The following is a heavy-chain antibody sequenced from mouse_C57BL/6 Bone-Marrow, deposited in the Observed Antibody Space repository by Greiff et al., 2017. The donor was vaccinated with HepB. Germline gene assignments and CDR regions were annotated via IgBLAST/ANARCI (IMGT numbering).Heavy chain of an antibody. J-gene: IGHJ1*03. CDR2: IWSGGST. CDR1: GFSLTSYG. Sequence: VQVVESGPGLVQPSQSLSITCTVSGFSLTSYGVHWVRQSPGKGLEWLGVIWSGGSTDYNAAFISRLSISKDNSKSQVFFKMNSLQADDTAIYYCARKAGYYGSSDSWYFDVWGTGTTVTVSS. V-gene: IGHV2-2*01. CDR3: ARKAGYYGSSDSWYFDV. D-gene: IGHD1-1*01.